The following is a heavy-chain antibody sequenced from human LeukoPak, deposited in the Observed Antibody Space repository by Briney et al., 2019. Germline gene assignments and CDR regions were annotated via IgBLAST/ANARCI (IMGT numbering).Heavy chain of an antibody. Sequence: ASVKVSCKASGGTFSSYAISWVRQAPGQGLEWMGWISAYNGNTNYAQKLQGRVTMTTDTSTSTAYMELRSLRSDDTAVYYCARAQPLIVVVPAAQNWFDPWGQGTLVTVSS. D-gene: IGHD2-2*01. CDR2: ISAYNGNT. CDR1: GGTFSSYA. V-gene: IGHV1-18*01. CDR3: ARAQPLIVVVPAAQNWFDP. J-gene: IGHJ5*02.